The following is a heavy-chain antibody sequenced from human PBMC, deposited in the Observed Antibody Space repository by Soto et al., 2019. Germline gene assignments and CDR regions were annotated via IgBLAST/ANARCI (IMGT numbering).Heavy chain of an antibody. CDR2: IIPIFGTA. V-gene: IGHV1-69*01. D-gene: IGHD2-2*01. J-gene: IGHJ6*02. Sequence: KVSCKASGGTFSSYAISWVRQAPGQGLEWMGGIIPIFGTANYAQKFQGRVTITADESTSTAYMELSSLRSEDTAVYYCARDYSVPLSGPRLDCSSTSCYVRYGMDVWGQGTTVTVSS. CDR1: GGTFSSYA. CDR3: ARDYSVPLSGPRLDCSSTSCYVRYGMDV.